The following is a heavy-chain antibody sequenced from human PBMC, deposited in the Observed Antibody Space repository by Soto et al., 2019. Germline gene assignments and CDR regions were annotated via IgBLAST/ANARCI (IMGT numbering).Heavy chain of an antibody. CDR3: AKDRLAVLLWFGELPASGGFDY. D-gene: IGHD3-10*01. CDR1: GFTFSSYA. Sequence: GGSLRLSCAASGFTFSSYAMSWVRQAPGKGLEWVSAISGSGGSTYYADSMKGRFTISRDNSKNTLYLQMNSLRAEDTAVYYCAKDRLAVLLWFGELPASGGFDYWGQGTLVTVSS. CDR2: ISGSGGST. V-gene: IGHV3-23*01. J-gene: IGHJ4*02.